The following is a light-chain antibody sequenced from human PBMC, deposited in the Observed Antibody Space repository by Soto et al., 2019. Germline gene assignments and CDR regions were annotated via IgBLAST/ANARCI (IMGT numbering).Light chain of an antibody. Sequence: QSVLTQPPSASGTPGQRVTISCSGGSSNIGTNAVNWYQQLPGTAPKLLIYNNNQRPSGLPDRFSGSKSGTSASLAISGLQSEDEADYYCAAWDDSLNGYVFGTGTKVTVL. V-gene: IGLV1-44*01. J-gene: IGLJ1*01. CDR1: SSNIGTNA. CDR3: AAWDDSLNGYV. CDR2: NNN.